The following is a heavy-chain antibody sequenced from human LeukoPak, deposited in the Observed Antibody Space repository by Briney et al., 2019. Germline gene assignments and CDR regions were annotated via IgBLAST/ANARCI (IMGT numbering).Heavy chain of an antibody. CDR3: ASVPRGPDIAAADTPGSYYFDY. Sequence: SETLSLTCAVSGGSISSSNWWSWVRQPPGKGLEWIGEIYHSGSTNYNPSLKSRVTISVDKSKNQFSLKLSSVTAADTAVYYCASVPRGPDIAAADTPGSYYFDYWGQGTLVTVSS. V-gene: IGHV4-4*02. J-gene: IGHJ4*02. CDR2: IYHSGST. CDR1: GGSISSSNW. D-gene: IGHD6-13*01.